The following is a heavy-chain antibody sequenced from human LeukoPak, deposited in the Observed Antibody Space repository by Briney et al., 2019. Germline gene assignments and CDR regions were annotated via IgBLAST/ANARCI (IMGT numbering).Heavy chain of an antibody. Sequence: RVASVKVSCKASGYTFIGYYLHWVRQAPGQGPEWMGHINPNSGGADYAQKFQGRVTMTRDTSISTVYMELSRLRSDATAVYYCARDSPIVGTFYAFDIWGQGTMVTVSP. D-gene: IGHD1-26*01. J-gene: IGHJ3*02. CDR2: INPNSGGA. V-gene: IGHV1-2*06. CDR1: GYTFIGYY. CDR3: ARDSPIVGTFYAFDI.